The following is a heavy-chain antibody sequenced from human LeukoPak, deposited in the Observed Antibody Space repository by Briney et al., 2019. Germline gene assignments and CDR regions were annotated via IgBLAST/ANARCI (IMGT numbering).Heavy chain of an antibody. CDR1: GFTFTSYA. D-gene: IGHD2-8*01. CDR2: VSGTGITT. Sequence: PGGSLRLSCAASGFTFTSYAMSWVRQAPGKGLEWVSSVSGTGITTYYADSVKGRFTVSRDNSKDTVYLQMNSLRGEDTAVYYCAKELMGCDYWGQGSLVTVSS. J-gene: IGHJ4*02. V-gene: IGHV3-23*01. CDR3: AKELMGCDY.